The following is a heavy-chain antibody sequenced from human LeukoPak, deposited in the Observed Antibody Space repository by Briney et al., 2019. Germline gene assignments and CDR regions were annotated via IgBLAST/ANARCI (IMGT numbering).Heavy chain of an antibody. Sequence: PSETLSLTCTVSGGSISSYYWSWIRQPPGKGLEWIGYIYYSGSTNYNPSLKSRVTISVDTSKNQFSLKLSSVTAADTAVYYCARASGGSGSYYANFDYWGQGTLVTVSS. CDR3: ARASGGSGSYYANFDY. CDR2: IYYSGST. J-gene: IGHJ4*02. CDR1: GGSISSYY. V-gene: IGHV4-59*08. D-gene: IGHD3-10*01.